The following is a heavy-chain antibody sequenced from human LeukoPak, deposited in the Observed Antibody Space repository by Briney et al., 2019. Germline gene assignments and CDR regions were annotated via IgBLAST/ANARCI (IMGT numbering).Heavy chain of an antibody. Sequence: PSETLSLTCTVSGGSISSSSYYWGWIRQPPGKGLEWIGSIYYSGSTYYNPSLKSRVTISVDTSKNQFSLKLSSVTAADTAVYCCARVITMIVVVSALDAFDIWDQGTMVTVSS. D-gene: IGHD3-22*01. CDR2: IYYSGST. J-gene: IGHJ3*02. CDR1: GGSISSSSYY. V-gene: IGHV4-39*07. CDR3: ARVITMIVVVSALDAFDI.